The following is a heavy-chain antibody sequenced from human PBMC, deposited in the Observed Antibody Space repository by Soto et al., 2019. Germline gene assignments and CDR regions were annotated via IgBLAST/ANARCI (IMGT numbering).Heavy chain of an antibody. J-gene: IGHJ6*02. D-gene: IGHD2-15*01. CDR1: GGSMNDYY. V-gene: IGHV4-4*07. CDR2: IFTSGNT. Sequence: PSETLSLTCTVSGGSMNDYYWSWIRHPAGKGLEWIGRIFTSGNTNYNPSLRSRLTMSVDTSTNQVSLRLTSVTAADTAVYYCARGRLVSRYYGLDAWGQGTTATVSS. CDR3: ARGRLVSRYYGLDA.